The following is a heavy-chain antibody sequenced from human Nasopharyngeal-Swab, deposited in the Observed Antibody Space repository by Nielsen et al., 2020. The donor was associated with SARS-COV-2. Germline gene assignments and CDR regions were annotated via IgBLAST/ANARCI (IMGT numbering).Heavy chain of an antibody. Sequence: GESLKISCAASGFTFKNYNFNRVSQATGKGRERVSSISSSSSYIYNADSVKGRFTISRDNAKNSLYLQMNSLRAEDTAVYYCARDGLDYDFWSAYFMDVWGQGTTVTVSS. V-gene: IGHV3-21*01. CDR2: ISSSSSYI. D-gene: IGHD3-3*01. CDR3: ARDGLDYDFWSAYFMDV. J-gene: IGHJ6*02. CDR1: GFTFKNYN.